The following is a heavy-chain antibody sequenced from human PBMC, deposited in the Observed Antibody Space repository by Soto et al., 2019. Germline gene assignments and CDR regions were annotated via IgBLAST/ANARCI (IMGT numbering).Heavy chain of an antibody. J-gene: IGHJ4*02. D-gene: IGHD5-18*01. V-gene: IGHV1-69*12. Sequence: QVQLVQSGAEVKKPGSSVKVSCKASGGTFTTYSLSWVRQAPGQGLEWMGRIIPMFGSGSYGQKFQGRVTITADEYTSTAYMELSSLTSEDTAVYYCARPASVDTPMEYCFHYWGQGTPVTVSS. CDR2: IIPMFGSG. CDR1: GGTFTTYS. CDR3: ARPASVDTPMEYCFHY.